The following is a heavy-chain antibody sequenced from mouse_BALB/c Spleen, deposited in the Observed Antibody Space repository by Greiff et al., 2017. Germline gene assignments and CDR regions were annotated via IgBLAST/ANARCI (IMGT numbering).Heavy chain of an antibody. CDR2: ISSGGST. CDR1: GFTFSSYA. CDR3: ARDYYGSSFDY. J-gene: IGHJ2*01. V-gene: IGHV5-6-5*01. D-gene: IGHD1-1*01. Sequence: EVQRVESGGGLVKPGGSLKLSCAASGFTFSSYAMSWVRQTPEKRLEWVASISSGGSTYYPDSVKGRFTISRDNARNILYLQMSSLRSEDTAMYYCARDYYGSSFDYWGQGTTLTVSS.